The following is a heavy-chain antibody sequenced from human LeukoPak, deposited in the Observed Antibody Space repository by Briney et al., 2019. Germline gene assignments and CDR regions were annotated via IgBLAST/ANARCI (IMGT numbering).Heavy chain of an antibody. D-gene: IGHD1-26*01. J-gene: IGHJ4*02. V-gene: IGHV4-39*01. Sequence: SETLSLTCTVSGGFLSSSIYCWGWLRQPPGRGLEWIGTIFYSGSTYYYPSLKSRVTISVDASKNQFSLKLSSVTAADTAVYYCARCDASWEASDYWGQGTLVTVSS. CDR2: IFYSGST. CDR3: ARCDASWEASDY. CDR1: GGFLSSSIYC.